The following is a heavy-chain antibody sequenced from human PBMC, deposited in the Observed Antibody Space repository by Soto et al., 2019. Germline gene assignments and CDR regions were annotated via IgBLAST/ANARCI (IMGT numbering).Heavy chain of an antibody. D-gene: IGHD3-3*01. CDR2: INHSGST. Sequence: SETLSLTCAVYGGSFSGYYWSWIRQPPGKGLEWIGEINHSGSTSYNPSLKSRVTISVDTSKNQFSLKLSSVTAADTAVYYCARGRLITIFGVVRGWFDPWGQGTLVTVSS. V-gene: IGHV4-34*01. J-gene: IGHJ5*02. CDR1: GGSFSGYY. CDR3: ARGRLITIFGVVRGWFDP.